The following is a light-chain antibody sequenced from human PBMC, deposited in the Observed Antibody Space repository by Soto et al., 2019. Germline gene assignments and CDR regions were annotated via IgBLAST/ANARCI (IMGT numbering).Light chain of an antibody. CDR3: QQRSNWPPIT. Sequence: EIVLIHSPATLSLSPCERATLSCSASQSVNSYLVWYQQKPGQAPRLLIYDASNRATGIPARFSGSGSGTDFTLTISSLEPEDFAVYYCQQRSNWPPITFGQGTRLENK. CDR2: DAS. CDR1: QSVNSY. J-gene: IGKJ5*01. V-gene: IGKV3-11*01.